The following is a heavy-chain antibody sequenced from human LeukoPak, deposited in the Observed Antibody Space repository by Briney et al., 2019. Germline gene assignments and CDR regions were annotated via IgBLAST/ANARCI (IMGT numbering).Heavy chain of an antibody. J-gene: IGHJ4*02. Sequence: ASVKVSCKASGGTFSSYAISWVRQAPGQGLEWMGGIIPIFGTANYAQKFQGRVTIPADESTSTAYMELSSLRSEDTAVYYCAHLDYRYCSSTSCSIPRYYFDYWGQGTLVTVSS. CDR3: AHLDYRYCSSTSCSIPRYYFDY. D-gene: IGHD2-2*01. CDR2: IIPIFGTA. V-gene: IGHV1-69*13. CDR1: GGTFSSYA.